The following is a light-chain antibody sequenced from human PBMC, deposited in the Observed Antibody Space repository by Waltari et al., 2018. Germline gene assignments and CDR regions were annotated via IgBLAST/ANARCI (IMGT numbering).Light chain of an antibody. CDR2: WSS. CDR1: QSVLSSSDNKNY. Sequence: DIVMTQSPDSLAVSLGERATINCKSSQSVLSSSDNKNYLAWYQQKPGQPPKWFIYWSSTRESWVPDRFRGSGSVTDFALTISRLQAEDVAVYYCQHYYPSPPPFGGGTKVEIK. J-gene: IGKJ4*01. CDR3: QHYYPSPPP. V-gene: IGKV4-1*01.